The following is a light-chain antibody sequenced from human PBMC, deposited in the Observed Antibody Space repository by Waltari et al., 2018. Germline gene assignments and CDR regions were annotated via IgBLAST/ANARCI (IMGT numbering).Light chain of an antibody. V-gene: IGKV2D-29*01. Sequence: IVITQTPLSLSVTPGQPASIPCKSNQRHLHSDGTTYLFWYLQKPDQPPQLLMYQVSNRFSGVADRFSGSGSGTDFTLTISRVEAEDVGIYSCMQSVQLPYTFGQGTKLEIK. CDR2: QVS. J-gene: IGKJ2*01. CDR3: MQSVQLPYT. CDR1: QRHLHSDGTTY.